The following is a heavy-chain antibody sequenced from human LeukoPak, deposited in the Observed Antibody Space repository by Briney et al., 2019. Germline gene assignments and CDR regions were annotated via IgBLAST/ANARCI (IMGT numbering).Heavy chain of an antibody. J-gene: IGHJ2*01. CDR3: AILRLSTGLWWFFDL. Sequence: ASVKVSCKASGYTFNAYYLHWVRQAPGQGLEWMGWINPNSGDTKYAQKFQGRVTMTGDTSISTAYMELSRLRFDDTAVYYCAILRLSTGLWWFFDLWGRGTLVTVSS. D-gene: IGHD2-8*02. CDR2: INPNSGDT. CDR1: GYTFNAYY. V-gene: IGHV1-2*02.